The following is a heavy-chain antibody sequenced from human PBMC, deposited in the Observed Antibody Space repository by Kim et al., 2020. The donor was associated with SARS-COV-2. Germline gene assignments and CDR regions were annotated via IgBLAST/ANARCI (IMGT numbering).Heavy chain of an antibody. CDR3: AKSSYSRDGHFHY. J-gene: IGHJ4*02. D-gene: IGHD4-4*01. V-gene: IGHV3-30*02. Sequence: CADSVKGLFTISRDNSKNTLYLQMNSLRAEDTAVYYCAKSSYSRDGHFHYWGQGTLVTVSS.